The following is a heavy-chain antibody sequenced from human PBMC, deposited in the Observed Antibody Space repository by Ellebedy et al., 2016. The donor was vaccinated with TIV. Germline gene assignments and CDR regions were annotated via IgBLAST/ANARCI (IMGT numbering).Heavy chain of an antibody. CDR3: ARDKSSGSTYGSHFDY. CDR1: GFTFSSYW. CDR2: IKQDGSEK. J-gene: IGHJ4*02. Sequence: GESLKISCAASGFTFSSYWMHWVRQAPGKGLEWVATIKQDGSEKYFVDSVKGRFTISRDNAKNSLCLQMNSLRAEDTAVYYCARDKSSGSTYGSHFDYWGQGTLVTVSS. V-gene: IGHV3-7*01. D-gene: IGHD5-18*01.